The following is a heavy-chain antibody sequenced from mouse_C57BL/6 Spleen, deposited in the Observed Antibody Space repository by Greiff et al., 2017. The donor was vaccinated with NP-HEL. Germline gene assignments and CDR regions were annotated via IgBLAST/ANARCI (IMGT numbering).Heavy chain of an antibody. CDR2: IYPGDGDT. CDR3: ARWGTTVVGDAMDY. CDR1: GYAFSSYW. V-gene: IGHV1-80*01. J-gene: IGHJ4*01. D-gene: IGHD1-1*01. Sequence: VQLQESGAELVKPGASVKISCKASGYAFSSYWMNWVKQRPGKGLEWIGQIYPGDGDTNYNGKFKGKATLTADKSSSTAYMQLSSLTSEDSAVYFCARWGTTVVGDAMDYWGQGTSVTVSS.